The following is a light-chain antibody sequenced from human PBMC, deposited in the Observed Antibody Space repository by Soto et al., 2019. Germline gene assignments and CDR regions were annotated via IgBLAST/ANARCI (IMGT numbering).Light chain of an antibody. V-gene: IGKV2-30*01. J-gene: IGKJ2*01. CDR1: QSLVYSDGNTY. CDR3: MQGTHWLYT. CDR2: KVS. Sequence: DVVMTQSPLSLPVTLGQPASISCRSSQSLVYSDGNTYLNWFQQRPGQSPRRLIYKVSNRDSGAPDRFSGSGSGTHFTLKISRVEAEDVGVYYCMQGTHWLYTFGQGTKLEIK.